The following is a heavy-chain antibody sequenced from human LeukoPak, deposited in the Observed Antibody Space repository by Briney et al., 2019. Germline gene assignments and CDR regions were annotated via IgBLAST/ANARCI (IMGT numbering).Heavy chain of an antibody. D-gene: IGHD3-10*01. CDR1: GGTFSSYA. CDR3: ARGLVRGVIIPFDY. Sequence: ASVKVSCKASGGTFSSYAIIWVRQAPGQGLEWMGGIIPIFGTANYAQKFQGRVTITADESTSTAYMELSSLRSEDTAVYYCARGLVRGVIIPFDYWGQGTLVTVSS. J-gene: IGHJ4*02. V-gene: IGHV1-69*13. CDR2: IIPIFGTA.